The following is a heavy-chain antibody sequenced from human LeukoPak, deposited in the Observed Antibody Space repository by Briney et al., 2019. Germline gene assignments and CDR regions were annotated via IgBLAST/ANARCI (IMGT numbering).Heavy chain of an antibody. CDR3: ARVRYCSSTSCYTNWYFDL. D-gene: IGHD2-2*02. CDR2: IYHSGST. V-gene: IGHV4-30-2*01. J-gene: IGHJ2*01. Sequence: SETLSLTCTVSGGSISSGGYYWSWIRQPPGKGLEWIGYIYHSGSTYYNPSLKSRVTISVDRSKNQFSLKLSSVTAADTAVYYCARVRYCSSTSCYTNWYFDLWGRGTLVTVSS. CDR1: GGSISSGGYY.